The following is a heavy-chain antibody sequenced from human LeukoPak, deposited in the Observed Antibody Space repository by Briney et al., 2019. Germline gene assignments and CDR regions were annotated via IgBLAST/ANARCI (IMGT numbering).Heavy chain of an antibody. CDR3: ARYSRSSQYSDS. J-gene: IGHJ4*02. V-gene: IGHV4-59*01. D-gene: IGHD5-18*01. CDR1: GGSISSYY. CDR2: IYYSGST. Sequence: PSETLSLTCTVSGGSISSYYWSWIRQPPGKGLEWIGYIYYSGSTNYKPSLKSRVTISVDTSKNQFSLKLSSVTAADTAVYYCARYSRSSQYSDSWGQGTLVTVSS.